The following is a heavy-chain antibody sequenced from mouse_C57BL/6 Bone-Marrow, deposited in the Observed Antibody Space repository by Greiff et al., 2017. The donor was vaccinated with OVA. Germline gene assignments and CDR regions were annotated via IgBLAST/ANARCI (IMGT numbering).Heavy chain of an antibody. J-gene: IGHJ1*03. D-gene: IGHD1-1*01. V-gene: IGHV5-15*01. CDR2: ISNLAYSI. Sequence: EVKLMESGGGLVQPGGSLKLSCAASGFTFSDYGMAWVRQAPRKGPEWVAFISNLAYSIYYADTVTGRFTISSENAKNTLYLEMSSLRSEDTAMYYCARLGGSSYDWYFDVWGTGTTVTVSS. CDR1: GFTFSDYG. CDR3: ARLGGSSYDWYFDV.